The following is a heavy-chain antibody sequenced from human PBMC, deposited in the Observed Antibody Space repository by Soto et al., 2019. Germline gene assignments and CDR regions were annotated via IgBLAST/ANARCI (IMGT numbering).Heavy chain of an antibody. Sequence: QVQLQESGPGLVKPSGTLSLTCAVSGGSISTSHWWTWVRQPPGKGLEWIGEIYHSGSTNYNPSLKGRGSISVDTSRNQFSLSLSSVTAADTAVYYCASSGGGEDYWGQGTLVTVSS. CDR3: ASSGGGEDY. CDR1: GGSISTSHW. V-gene: IGHV4-4*02. D-gene: IGHD3-16*01. J-gene: IGHJ4*02. CDR2: IYHSGST.